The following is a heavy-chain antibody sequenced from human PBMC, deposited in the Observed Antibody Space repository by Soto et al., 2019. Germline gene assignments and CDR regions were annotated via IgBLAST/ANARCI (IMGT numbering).Heavy chain of an antibody. J-gene: IGHJ5*02. Sequence: QMQLQESGPGLVKASETLSLTCSVSGGSIGSSSYYFGWIRQPPGKGLEWIGSPYYTGTTNYNSSLRNRVTISAAKPQNQFFLRLPSVTAADPAVYQCGAYCSRSNCYDSSDPWGQGTLVTVSA. CDR1: GGSIGSSSYY. D-gene: IGHD2-2*01. CDR2: PYYTGTT. V-gene: IGHV4-39*01. CDR3: GAYCSRSNCYDSSDP.